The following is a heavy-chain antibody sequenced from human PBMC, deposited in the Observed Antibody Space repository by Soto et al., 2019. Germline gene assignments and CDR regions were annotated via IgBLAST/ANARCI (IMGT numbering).Heavy chain of an antibody. CDR1: GFTFSSYA. J-gene: IGHJ4*02. CDR2: ISGSGGST. Sequence: PGGSLRLSCAASGFTFSSYAMSWVRQAPGKGLEWVSAISGSGGSTYYADSVKGRFTISRDNSKNTLYLQMNSLRAEDTAVYYCAKEPLVVPAARSYYFDYWGQGTLVTVSS. D-gene: IGHD2-2*01. CDR3: AKEPLVVPAARSYYFDY. V-gene: IGHV3-23*01.